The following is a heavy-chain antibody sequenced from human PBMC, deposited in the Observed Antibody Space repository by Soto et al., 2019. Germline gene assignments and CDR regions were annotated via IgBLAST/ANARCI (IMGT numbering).Heavy chain of an antibody. D-gene: IGHD3-3*01. Sequence: QVQLVQSGAEVKKPGSSVKVSCKASGGTFSSYAISWVRQAPGQGLEWMGGIIPIFGTANYAQKFQGRVTITADESTSTAYMDLSSLRSEDTAVYYCARDCIRPFWSGYAPRRYYYGMDVWGQGTTVTVSS. J-gene: IGHJ6*02. V-gene: IGHV1-69*01. CDR2: IIPIFGTA. CDR3: ARDCIRPFWSGYAPRRYYYGMDV. CDR1: GGTFSSYA.